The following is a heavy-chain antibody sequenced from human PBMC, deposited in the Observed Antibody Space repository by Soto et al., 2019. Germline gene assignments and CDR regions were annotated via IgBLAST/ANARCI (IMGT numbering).Heavy chain of an antibody. V-gene: IGHV3-30*03. CDR2: ISYDGTKK. CDR1: GFTFNYYG. Sequence: QTQVVESGGGVVQPGTSLRLSCAASGFTFNYYGMHRVRQAPGKGLEWMAVISYDGTKKHYADSIKGRFSISRNNSRNTVYLKLNSLRPEVTAVLYCATMGARPILEYRFYYYVIDVWGRGTMVTVSS. J-gene: IGHJ6*02. CDR3: ATMGARPILEYRFYYYVIDV. D-gene: IGHD3-10*02.